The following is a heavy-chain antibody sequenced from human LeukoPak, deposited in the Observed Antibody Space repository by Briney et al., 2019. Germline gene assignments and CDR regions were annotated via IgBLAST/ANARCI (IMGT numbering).Heavy chain of an antibody. Sequence: GRSLRLSCAASGFTFSSCGMHWVRQAPGKGLEWVAVISYDGSNKYYADSVKGRFTISRDNSKNTLYLQMNSLRAEDTAVYYCAKDLNNYYDSSGYPGGAWGQGTLVTVSS. CDR2: ISYDGSNK. CDR3: AKDLNNYYDSSGYPGGA. V-gene: IGHV3-30*18. D-gene: IGHD3-22*01. CDR1: GFTFSSCG. J-gene: IGHJ4*02.